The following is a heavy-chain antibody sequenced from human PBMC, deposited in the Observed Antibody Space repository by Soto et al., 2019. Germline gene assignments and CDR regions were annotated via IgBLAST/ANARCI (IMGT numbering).Heavy chain of an antibody. D-gene: IGHD5-12*01. CDR1: GFTFRDHA. CDR3: ARALFPDVDIDAMDV. Sequence: PGGSLRLSCAASGFTFRDHAMHWVRQAPGKGREWLAIIWNDGSNKFYAGSVQGRFTISRDNSKNTVYLQMNTLSAEDTAVYYCARALFPDVDIDAMDVWGQGTTVTVSS. CDR2: IWNDGSNK. V-gene: IGHV3-33*01. J-gene: IGHJ6*02.